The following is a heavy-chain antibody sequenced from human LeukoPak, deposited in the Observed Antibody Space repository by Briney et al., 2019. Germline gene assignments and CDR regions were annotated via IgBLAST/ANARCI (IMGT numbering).Heavy chain of an antibody. CDR3: ARGRALYYSRGCIFDY. Sequence: PSETLSLTCAVYGGSFSGYYWSWIRQPPGKGLEWIGEINHSGSTNYNPSLKSRVTISVDTSKNQFSLKLSSVTAADTAVYYCARGRALYYSRGCIFDYWGQGTLVTVSS. V-gene: IGHV4-34*01. CDR1: GGSFSGYY. J-gene: IGHJ4*02. D-gene: IGHD6-19*01. CDR2: INHSGST.